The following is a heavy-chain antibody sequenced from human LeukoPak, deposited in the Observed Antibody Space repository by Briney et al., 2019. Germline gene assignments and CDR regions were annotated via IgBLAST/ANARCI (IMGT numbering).Heavy chain of an antibody. V-gene: IGHV3-53*01. CDR2: IFSSGPT. CDR1: GFIVSNNY. J-gene: IGHJ4*02. Sequence: PGGSVRLSCAASGFIVSNNYMNWVRQAPGKGLEWVSVIFSSGPTYYADSVKGRFTISRDTSKNALYLQMNSLRAEDTAVYYCAISGLGFGEFRGLDYWGQGTLVTVSS. CDR3: AISGLGFGEFRGLDY. D-gene: IGHD3-10*01.